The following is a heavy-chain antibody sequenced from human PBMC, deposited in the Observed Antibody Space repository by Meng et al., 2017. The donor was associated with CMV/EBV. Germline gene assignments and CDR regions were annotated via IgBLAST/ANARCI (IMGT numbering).Heavy chain of an antibody. Sequence: RLQQSGPGLGKRSQTLSLTGTLSVGSISSGDYYWSWIRQPPGKGMEWIGYIYYSGSTYYNPSLKSRVTISVDTSKNQFSLKLSSVTAADTAVYYCAREGDNPFDYWGQGTLVTVSS. V-gene: IGHV4-30-4*08. CDR2: IYYSGST. D-gene: IGHD2-21*02. CDR3: AREGDNPFDY. J-gene: IGHJ4*02. CDR1: VGSISSGDYY.